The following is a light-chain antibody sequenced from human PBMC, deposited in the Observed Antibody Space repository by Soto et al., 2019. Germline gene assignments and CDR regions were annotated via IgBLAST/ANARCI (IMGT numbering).Light chain of an antibody. J-gene: IGLJ1*01. V-gene: IGLV2-14*01. CDR3: SSYTSSSTL. CDR1: GSDISAYNY. Sequence: HSALTQPASVSGSPGQSITISCPGTGSDISAYNYVSWYQQRPGKAPKLMIYEVGDRPSGLSNRFSGSKSGNTASLTISGLQAEDEADYYCSSYTSSSTLFGTGTKVTVL. CDR2: EVG.